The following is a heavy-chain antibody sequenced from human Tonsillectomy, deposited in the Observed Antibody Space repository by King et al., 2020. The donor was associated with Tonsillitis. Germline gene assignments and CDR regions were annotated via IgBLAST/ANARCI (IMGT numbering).Heavy chain of an antibody. CDR1: GFTFSTYG. V-gene: IGHV3-21*01. CDR3: VRDGGDYYDTSAYYSNFDY. D-gene: IGHD3-22*01. CDR2: ISHSTAYI. Sequence: VQLVESGGVVVKPGGSVRLSCVGSGFTFSTYGMNWVGQAPGKGLEWVSSISHSTAYIYYADSLTGRFTISRDNARNSLYLQINSLRDDDTAVYYCVRDGGDYYDTSAYYSNFDYWGQGTPVTVSS. J-gene: IGHJ4*02.